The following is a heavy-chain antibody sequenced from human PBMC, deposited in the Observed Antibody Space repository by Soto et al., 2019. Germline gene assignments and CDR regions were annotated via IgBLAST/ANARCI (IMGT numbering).Heavy chain of an antibody. Sequence: QVQLVESGGGVVQPGRSLRLSCAASGFIFSSYAIHWVRQAPGKGLEWVAVISYDGRNKYYGDTVKGRFTISRDNSKNTLYIQMNSLRAEDTAVYYCARDRYYDILSGYYDNWFDPWGQGTLVTVSS. J-gene: IGHJ5*02. CDR2: ISYDGRNK. V-gene: IGHV3-30*04. CDR3: ARDRYYDILSGYYDNWFDP. CDR1: GFIFSSYA. D-gene: IGHD3-9*01.